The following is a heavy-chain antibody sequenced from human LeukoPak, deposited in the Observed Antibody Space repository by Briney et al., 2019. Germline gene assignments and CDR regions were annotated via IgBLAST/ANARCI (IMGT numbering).Heavy chain of an antibody. D-gene: IGHD3-22*01. J-gene: IGHJ6*02. CDR3: ARDDYYDSSGDYYGMDV. V-gene: IGHV4-59*02. CDR2: IYYSGST. CDR1: GGSVSSCY. Sequence: TSETLSLTCTVSGGSVSSCYWSWIRQPPGKGLEWIGYIYYSGSTTYNPSLKSRVTISVDTSKNQFSLKLSSVSAADTAVYYCARDDYYDSSGDYYGMDVWGQGTTVTVSS.